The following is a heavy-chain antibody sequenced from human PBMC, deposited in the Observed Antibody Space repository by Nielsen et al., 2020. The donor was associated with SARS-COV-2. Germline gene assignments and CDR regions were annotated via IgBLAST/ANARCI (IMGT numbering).Heavy chain of an antibody. V-gene: IGHV3-13*01. CDR1: GFSFSDYE. D-gene: IGHD2-15*01. J-gene: IGHJ6*03. CDR2: IGTAGDT. CDR3: ARGSYDYYYVDV. Sequence: GESLKISCVASGFSFSDYEMHWVRQATGKGLEWVAGIGTAGDTYYPGSVKGRFTISRESAKNSLYLQMNSLRAGDTAVYYCARGSYDYYYVDVWGKGTTVTVSS.